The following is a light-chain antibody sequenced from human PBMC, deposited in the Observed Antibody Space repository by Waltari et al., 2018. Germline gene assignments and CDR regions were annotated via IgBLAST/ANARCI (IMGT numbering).Light chain of an antibody. V-gene: IGKV2-30*01. CDR3: MQGSTWPWT. Sequence: EVVMTQSPLSLPVTLGQPASISCRSSQSLVASDGNTDCNWFQQRPGQSPRRLFYRLSQRDSGVPDRFSGSGSGTAFTLRITRVEAGDVGVYYCMQGSTWPWTFDQGP. J-gene: IGKJ1*01. CDR2: RLS. CDR1: QSLVASDGNTD.